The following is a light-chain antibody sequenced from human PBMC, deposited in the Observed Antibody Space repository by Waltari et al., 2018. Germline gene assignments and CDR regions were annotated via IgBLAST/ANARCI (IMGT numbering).Light chain of an antibody. J-gene: IGLJ2*01. CDR3: SSYISSSTLEL. Sequence: QSALTQHASVSGSPGQSITIPCTGTSSDVGGYNYVSWYQQHPGKAPKLMIYDVSNRPSGVSNRFSGSKSGNTASLTISGLQAEDEADYYCSSYISSSTLELFGGGTSLTVL. CDR2: DVS. V-gene: IGLV2-14*03. CDR1: SSDVGGYNY.